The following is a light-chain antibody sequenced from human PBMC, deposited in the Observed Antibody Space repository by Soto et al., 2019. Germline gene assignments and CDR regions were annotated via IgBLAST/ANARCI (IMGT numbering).Light chain of an antibody. V-gene: IGKV3-15*01. CDR2: PAS. CDR1: QGVSYK. Sequence: MTQSPATLSLSAGGRVTISCRAIQGVSYKLAWYQQQPGQAPKLLIYPASTRHSGVPSRFSGSGSGTEFTLTISSLQSEDLAVYFCQQYNNVPRTFGQGTRVEI. CDR3: QQYNNVPRT. J-gene: IGKJ1*01.